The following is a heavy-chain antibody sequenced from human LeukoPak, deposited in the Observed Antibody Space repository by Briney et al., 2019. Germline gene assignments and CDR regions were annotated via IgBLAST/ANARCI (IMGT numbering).Heavy chain of an antibody. Sequence: ASETLSLTCTVSGGSISSYYWSWIRQPPGKGLEWIGYIYYSGSTNYNPSLKSRVTISVDTPKNQFSLKLSSVTAADTAVYYCARDLTTTSSTNYWGQGTLVTVSS. J-gene: IGHJ4*02. CDR2: IYYSGST. V-gene: IGHV4-59*01. CDR1: GGSISSYY. D-gene: IGHD4-11*01. CDR3: ARDLTTTSSTNY.